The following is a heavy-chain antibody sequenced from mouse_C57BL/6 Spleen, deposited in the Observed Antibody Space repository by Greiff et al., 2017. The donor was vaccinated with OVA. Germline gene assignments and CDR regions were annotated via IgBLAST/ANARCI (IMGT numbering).Heavy chain of an antibody. V-gene: IGHV5-16*01. D-gene: IGHD2-4*01. CDR2: INYDGSST. J-gene: IGHJ2*01. CDR3: ARVDYGYLDY. CDR1: GFTFSDYY. Sequence: EVKLVESEGGLVQPGSSMKLSCTASGFTFSDYYMAWVRQVPEKGLEWVANINYDGSSTYYLDSLKSRFIVSRDNAKNILYLQMSSLKSEDTATYYCARVDYGYLDYWGQGTTLTVSS.